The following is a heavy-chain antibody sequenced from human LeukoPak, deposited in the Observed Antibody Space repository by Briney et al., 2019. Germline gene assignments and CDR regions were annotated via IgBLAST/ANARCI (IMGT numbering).Heavy chain of an antibody. CDR3: ARGGYYGSGNDFRFDP. CDR1: GGSISSYY. J-gene: IGHJ5*02. V-gene: IGHV4-59*01. D-gene: IGHD3-10*01. Sequence: SETLSLTCTVSGGSISSYYWSWIRQPPGKGLEWIGYIYYSGSTNYKPSLKSRVTVSVDTSKNQFSLKLSSVTAADTAVYYCARGGYYGSGNDFRFDPWGQGTLVTVSS. CDR2: IYYSGST.